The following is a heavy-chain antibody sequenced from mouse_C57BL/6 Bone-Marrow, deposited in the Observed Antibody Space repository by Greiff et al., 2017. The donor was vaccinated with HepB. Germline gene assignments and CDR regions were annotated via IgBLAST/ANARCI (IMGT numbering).Heavy chain of an antibody. CDR3: TTWNGNYERAMDY. CDR1: GFNIKDDY. J-gene: IGHJ4*01. D-gene: IGHD2-1*01. V-gene: IGHV14-4*01. CDR2: IDPENGDT. Sequence: VQLKQSGAELVRPGASVKLSCTASGFNIKDDYMHWVKQRPEQGLEWIGWIDPENGDTEYASKFQGKATITADTSSNTAYLQLSSLTSEDTAVYYCTTWNGNYERAMDYGGQGTSVTVSS.